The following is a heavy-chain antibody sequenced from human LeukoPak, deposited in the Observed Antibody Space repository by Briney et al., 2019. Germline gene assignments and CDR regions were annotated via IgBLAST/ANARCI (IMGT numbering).Heavy chain of an antibody. Sequence: ASVKVSCKASGYTFTSYGISWVRQAPGQGLEWMGWISAYNGNTNYAQKLQGRVTMTTDTSTSTAYMELRSLRSDDTAVYYCARGRCDFGVVILGAFDIWGQGTMVTVSS. D-gene: IGHD3-3*01. CDR1: GYTFTSYG. CDR2: ISAYNGNT. V-gene: IGHV1-18*01. J-gene: IGHJ3*02. CDR3: ARGRCDFGVVILGAFDI.